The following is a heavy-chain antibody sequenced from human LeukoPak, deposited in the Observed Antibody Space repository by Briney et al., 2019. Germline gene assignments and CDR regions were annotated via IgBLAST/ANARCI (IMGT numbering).Heavy chain of an antibody. V-gene: IGHV3-30*04. CDR1: GFTFSYYV. J-gene: IGHJ4*02. Sequence: GGSLRLSCATSGFTFSYYVFDSVRQAPGKGLDWVAAISRDGTAYYADSVKGGFTVSRDTSEDTVFLQMVSLGLEDTAVYYCARGNYYDSRGFSVTEHWGEGTLVTVSS. D-gene: IGHD3-22*01. CDR2: ISRDGTA. CDR3: ARGNYYDSRGFSVTEH.